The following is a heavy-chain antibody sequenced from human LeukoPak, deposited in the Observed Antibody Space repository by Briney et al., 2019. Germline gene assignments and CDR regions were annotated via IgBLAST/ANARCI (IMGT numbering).Heavy chain of an antibody. V-gene: IGHV1-2*06. J-gene: IGHJ5*02. Sequence: ASVKVSCKASGYTFTGYYMHWVRQAPGQGLEWMGRINPNSGGTDYAQKFQGRVTMTTDTSTSTAYMELRNLRSDDTAVYYCARDGAAASLKRLSRPNDWFDPWGQGTLVTVSS. CDR1: GYTFTGYY. CDR3: ARDGAAASLKRLSRPNDWFDP. D-gene: IGHD3-16*01. CDR2: INPNSGGT.